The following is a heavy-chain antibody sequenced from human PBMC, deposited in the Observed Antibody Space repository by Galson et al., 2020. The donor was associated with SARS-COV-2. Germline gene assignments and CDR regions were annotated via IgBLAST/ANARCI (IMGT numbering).Heavy chain of an antibody. CDR1: GYTFTGYY. V-gene: IGHV1-2*02. D-gene: IGHD3-10*01. CDR2: INPNSGGT. CDR3: AREGITMVRGVRSWFDP. Sequence: ASVKVSCKASGYTFTGYYMHWVRQAPGQGLEWMGWINPNSGGTNYAQKFQGRVTMTRDTSISTAYMELSRLRSDDTAVYYCAREGITMVRGVRSWFDPWGQGTTVIVSS. J-gene: IGHJ5*01.